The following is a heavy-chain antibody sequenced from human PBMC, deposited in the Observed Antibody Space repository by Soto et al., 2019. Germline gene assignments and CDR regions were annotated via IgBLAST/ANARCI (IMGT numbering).Heavy chain of an antibody. CDR1: GYTFTTYG. J-gene: IGHJ4*01. V-gene: IGHV1-18*04. CDR3: ARVVKAGDYGDYGRYYFDY. Sequence: HVQLVQSGAEVKKPGASVKVSCKASGYTFTTYGITWVRQAPGQGLEWMGWISAYSGNTNYAQKLKGRLTVTTDTATNTAYMDLRSLRSDDSAVYYCARVVKAGDYGDYGRYYFDYWGHGTLVTVSS. CDR2: ISAYSGNT. D-gene: IGHD4-17*01.